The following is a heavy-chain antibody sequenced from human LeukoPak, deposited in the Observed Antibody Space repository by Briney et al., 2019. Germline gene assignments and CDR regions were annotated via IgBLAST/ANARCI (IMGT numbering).Heavy chain of an antibody. J-gene: IGHJ4*02. D-gene: IGHD6-13*01. CDR1: GYTFTSYY. V-gene: IGHV1-46*01. CDR3: ARAAAAGRHAPPVGY. Sequence: ASVKVSCKASGYTFTSYYMHWVRQAPEQGLEWMGIINPSGGSTSYAQKFQGRVTMTRDTSTSTVYMELTSLRSEDTAVYYCARAAAAGRHAPPVGYWGQGTPVTVSS. CDR2: INPSGGST.